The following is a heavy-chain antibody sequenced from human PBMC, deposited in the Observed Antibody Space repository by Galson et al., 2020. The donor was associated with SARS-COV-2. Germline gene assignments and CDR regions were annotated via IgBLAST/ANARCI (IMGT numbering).Heavy chain of an antibody. Sequence: GGSLRLSCAASGFTLSSSGMLWVRQAPGKGLEWVAVVWSDGTNEYYADSVKGRFTISRDTSKNTLYLQMNSLTAEDTALYYCAKGGAVAGIRGIDYWGQGTLVTVSS. CDR1: GFTLSSSG. V-gene: IGHV3-33*06. J-gene: IGHJ4*02. CDR3: AKGGAVAGIRGIDY. CDR2: VWSDGTNE. D-gene: IGHD6-19*01.